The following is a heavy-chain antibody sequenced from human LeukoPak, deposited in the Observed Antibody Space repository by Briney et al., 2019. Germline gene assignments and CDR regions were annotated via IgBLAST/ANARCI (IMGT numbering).Heavy chain of an antibody. J-gene: IGHJ4*02. D-gene: IGHD7-27*01. V-gene: IGHV3-23*01. CDR2: ISGSGGST. Sequence: GESLRLSCAASGFTFSSYAMSWVRQAPGKGLEWVSAISGSGGSTYYADSVKGRFTISRDNSKNTLYLQMNSLRTEDTAAYYCVRDGSSWGNFDYWGQGTLVTVSS. CDR3: VRDGSSWGNFDY. CDR1: GFTFSSYA.